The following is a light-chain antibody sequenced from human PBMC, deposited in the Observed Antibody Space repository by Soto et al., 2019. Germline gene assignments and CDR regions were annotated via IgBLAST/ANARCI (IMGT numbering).Light chain of an antibody. J-gene: IGLJ2*01. Sequence: QPVLTQSPSASASLGASVKLTCTLGSGHSNSVIAWHQQQPQKGPRYLMRLYSDGSHTKGDGIPDRFSGSSSGAERYLTISSLQSEDEADYYCQSWGVFGRGTKLTVL. CDR1: SGHSNSV. V-gene: IGLV4-69*01. CDR3: QSWGV. CDR2: LYSDGSH.